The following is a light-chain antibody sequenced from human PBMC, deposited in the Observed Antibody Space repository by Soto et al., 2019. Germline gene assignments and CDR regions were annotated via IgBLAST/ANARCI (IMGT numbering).Light chain of an antibody. CDR3: SSYTSSSSPYV. CDR2: EVS. V-gene: IGLV2-14*01. J-gene: IGLJ1*01. Sequence: LTQPASVSGSPGHSITISCTGTSSDVGGYNYVSWYQQHPGKAPKLMIYEVSNRPSGVSNRFSGSKSGNTASLTISGLQAEDEADYYCSSYTSSSSPYVVGTVNKVTV. CDR1: SSDVGGYNY.